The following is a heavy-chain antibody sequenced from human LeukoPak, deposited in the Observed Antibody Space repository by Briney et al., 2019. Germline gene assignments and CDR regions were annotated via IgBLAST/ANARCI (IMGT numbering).Heavy chain of an antibody. CDR3: AKAEGSGNQPFDY. CDR2: IYSGGST. J-gene: IGHJ4*02. V-gene: IGHV3-53*01. D-gene: IGHD3-10*01. Sequence: GGSLRLSCAASGFTVSSNYMSWVRQAPGKGLEWVSVIYSGGSTYYADSVKGRFTISRDNSKNTLYLHMNSLRAEDTAVYYCAKAEGSGNQPFDYWGQGNLVTVSS. CDR1: GFTVSSNY.